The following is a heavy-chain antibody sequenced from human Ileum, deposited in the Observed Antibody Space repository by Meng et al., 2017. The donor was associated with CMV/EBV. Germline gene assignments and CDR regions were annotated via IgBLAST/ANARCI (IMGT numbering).Heavy chain of an antibody. CDR3: AKTWGD. CDR1: GLIVSNNP. Sequence: GGSLRLSCTASGLIVSNNPMTWVRQAPGKGLEWVSLIFRNGKTAYADSVKGRFATSRDSFENTLYLQMNSLRVEDTAVYYCAKTWGDWGQGTLVTVSS. D-gene: IGHD1-26*01. J-gene: IGHJ4*02. V-gene: IGHV3-53*01. CDR2: IFRNGKT.